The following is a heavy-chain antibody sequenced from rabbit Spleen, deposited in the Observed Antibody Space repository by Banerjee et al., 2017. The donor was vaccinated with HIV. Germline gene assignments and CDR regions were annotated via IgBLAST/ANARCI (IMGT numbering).Heavy chain of an antibody. CDR3: ARGAWSTDCLNL. CDR1: GFSFTYIDY. J-gene: IGHJ4*01. D-gene: IGHD7-1*01. Sequence: QEQLVESGGGLVQPGGSLKLSCKASGFSFTYIDYLCWVRQPPGKGPEWIACVAAGVSFTSYYATWAKGRFTISKTSSTTVTLQMTSLTAADTAIYFCARGAWSTDCLNLWGPGTLVTVS. V-gene: IGHV1S45*01. CDR2: VAAGVSFTS.